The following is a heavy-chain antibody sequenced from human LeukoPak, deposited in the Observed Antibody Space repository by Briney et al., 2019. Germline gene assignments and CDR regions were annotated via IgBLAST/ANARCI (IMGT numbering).Heavy chain of an antibody. CDR3: ARRGSSGRDY. V-gene: IGHV4-39*01. D-gene: IGHD6-19*01. CDR2: IYYSGST. Sequence: SETLSLTCTVSGGSISSYYWGWIRQPPGKGLEWIGSIYYSGSTYYNPSLKSRVTISVDTSKNQFSLKLSSVTAADTAVYYCARRGSSGRDYWGQGTLVTVSS. J-gene: IGHJ4*02. CDR1: GGSISSYY.